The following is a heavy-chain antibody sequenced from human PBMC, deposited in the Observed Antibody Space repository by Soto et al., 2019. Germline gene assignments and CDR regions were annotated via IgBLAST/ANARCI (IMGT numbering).Heavy chain of an antibody. CDR2: IYYTGTT. CDR3: ARLGGYYQAFDS. V-gene: IGHV4-59*08. J-gene: IGHJ4*02. CDR1: GGSIRDYY. Sequence: SETLSLTCTVSGGSIRDYYWGWIRQSPGKGLDWIGYIYYTGTTKYNPSLKSRVTISVDSSKNQFSLKLDSVTAAVTAVYYCARLGGYYQAFDSWGQGTLVTVSS. D-gene: IGHD3-22*01.